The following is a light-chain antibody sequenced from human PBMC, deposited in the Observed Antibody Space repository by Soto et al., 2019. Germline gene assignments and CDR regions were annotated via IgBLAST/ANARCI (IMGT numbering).Light chain of an antibody. CDR3: SSYTSSSTLEV. J-gene: IGLJ2*01. CDR2: DVS. V-gene: IGLV2-14*01. CDR1: SSDIGGYNY. Sequence: QSVRTQPASVSGSPGQAITISCTGTSSDIGGYNYVSWYQQHPGKAPKLMIYDVSNRPSGVSNRFSGSKSGNTASLTISGLQAEDEADYYCSSYTSSSTLEVFGGGTQLTVL.